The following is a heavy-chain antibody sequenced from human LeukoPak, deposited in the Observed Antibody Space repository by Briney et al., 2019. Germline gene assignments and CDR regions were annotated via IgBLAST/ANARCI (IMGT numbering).Heavy chain of an antibody. Sequence: SQTLSLTCTVSGGSISSGGYYWSWIRQPPGKGLEWIGYIYHSGSTYYNPSLKSRVTISVDRSKNQFSLKLSSVTAADTAVYYCATTNSGSYYYFDYWGQGTLVTVSS. CDR2: IYHSGST. D-gene: IGHD1-26*01. V-gene: IGHV4-30-2*01. CDR1: GGSISSGGYY. J-gene: IGHJ4*02. CDR3: ATTNSGSYYYFDY.